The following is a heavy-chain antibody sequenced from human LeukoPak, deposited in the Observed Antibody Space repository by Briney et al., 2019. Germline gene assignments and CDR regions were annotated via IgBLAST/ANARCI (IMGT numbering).Heavy chain of an antibody. J-gene: IGHJ6*03. D-gene: IGHD3-3*01. V-gene: IGHV3-7*01. CDR1: GFTFRSYW. Sequence: GGSLRLSCAASGFTFRSYWMSWVRQAPGKGLEWVANINQDGSEKYYVDSVKGRFTISRDNAKNSLYLQMNSLRAEDTAVYYCARDHAFSYYYYYMDVWGKGTTVTVSS. CDR2: INQDGSEK. CDR3: ARDHAFSYYYYYMDV.